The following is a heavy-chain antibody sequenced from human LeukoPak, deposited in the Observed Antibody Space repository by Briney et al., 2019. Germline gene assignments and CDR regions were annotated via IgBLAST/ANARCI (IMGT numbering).Heavy chain of an antibody. D-gene: IGHD3-3*01. CDR3: AKDSSDYDFWSGSDY. V-gene: IGHV3-30*18. CDR1: GFTFSSYG. CDR2: ISYHGSNK. Sequence: PGGSLRLSCAASGFTFSSYGMHWVRQAPGKGLEWVAVISYHGSNKYYADSVKGRFTISRDNSKNTLYLQMNSLRAEDTAVYYCAKDSSDYDFWSGSDYWGQGTLVTVSS. J-gene: IGHJ4*02.